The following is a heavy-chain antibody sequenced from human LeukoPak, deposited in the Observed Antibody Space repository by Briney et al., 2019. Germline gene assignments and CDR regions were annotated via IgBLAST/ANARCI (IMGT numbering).Heavy chain of an antibody. CDR2: ISCNCGST. V-gene: IGHV3-23*01. J-gene: IGHJ4*02. D-gene: IGHD6-19*01. Sequence: YCVSGISCNCGSTYYAASVKRRFTISRENCKKTLYLQMNSLRAEDTAVYYCAKSSAGTMAYWGQGALVTVSS. CDR3: AKSSAGTMAY.